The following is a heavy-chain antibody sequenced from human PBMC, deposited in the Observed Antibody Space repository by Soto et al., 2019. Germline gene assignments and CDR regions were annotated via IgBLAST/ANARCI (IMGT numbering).Heavy chain of an antibody. CDR3: AKDRTGTNYVSWFDP. CDR2: ISGSGGST. D-gene: IGHD1-7*01. V-gene: IGHV3-23*01. CDR1: GFIVSGYA. Sequence: EVQLLESGGGLVQPGGSLRLSCAASGFIVSGYAMSWVRQAPGKGLEWVSAISGSGGSTYYADSVKGRFTVSRDNSKNTLYLQMNSLRVEDTAVYYCAKDRTGTNYVSWFDPWGQGTLVTVSS. J-gene: IGHJ5*02.